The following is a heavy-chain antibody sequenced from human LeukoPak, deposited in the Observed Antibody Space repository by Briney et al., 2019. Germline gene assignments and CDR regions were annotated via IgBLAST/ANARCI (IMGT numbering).Heavy chain of an antibody. CDR3: ARDCSGGSCYGAFDI. V-gene: IGHV4-30-4*08. D-gene: IGHD2-15*01. J-gene: IGHJ3*02. CDR2: IYYSGST. CDR1: GGSISSGGYY. Sequence: SETLSLTCTVSGGSISSGGYYWSWIRQHPGKGLEWIGYIYYSGSTNYNPSLKSRVTISVDTSKNQFSLKLSSVTATDTAVYYCARDCSGGSCYGAFDIWGQGTMVTVSS.